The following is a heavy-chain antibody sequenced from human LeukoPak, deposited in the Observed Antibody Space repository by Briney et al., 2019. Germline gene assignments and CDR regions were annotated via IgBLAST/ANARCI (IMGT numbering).Heavy chain of an antibody. CDR1: GGSISSGGYY. D-gene: IGHD5-24*01. Sequence: SQTLSLTCTVSGGSISSGGYYWSWIRQHPGKGLEWIGYIYYSGSANYNPSLKSRVTISVDTSKNQFSLKLSSVTAADTAVYYCARAISRGRWLQVEFDYWGQGTLVTVSS. V-gene: IGHV4-31*03. CDR2: IYYSGSA. J-gene: IGHJ4*02. CDR3: ARAISRGRWLQVEFDY.